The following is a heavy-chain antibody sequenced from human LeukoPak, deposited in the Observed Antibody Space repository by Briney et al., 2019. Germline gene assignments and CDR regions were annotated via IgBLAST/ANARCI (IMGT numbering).Heavy chain of an antibody. J-gene: IGHJ6*04. D-gene: IGHD3-10*01. Sequence: PSQTLSLTCTVSGGSISSSNYYWSWIRQPAGKGLEWIGHMYTSGSSNYNPSHQSRVTISVDTSKNQFSLKLSSVTAADTAVYYCARGSMVREVVTGMDVWGKGTTVTISS. CDR3: ARGSMVREVVTGMDV. CDR2: MYTSGSS. CDR1: GGSISSSNYY. V-gene: IGHV4-61*09.